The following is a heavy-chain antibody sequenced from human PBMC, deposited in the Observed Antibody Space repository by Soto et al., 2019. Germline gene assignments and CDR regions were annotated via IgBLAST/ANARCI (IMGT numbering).Heavy chain of an antibody. CDR2: IGTAGDT. J-gene: IGHJ4*02. Sequence: VGSLRLSCAASGFTFSSYDMHWVRQATGKGLEWVSAIGTAGDTYYPGSVKGRFTISRENAKNSLYLQMNSLRAGDTAVYYCARGYDSSGYYYFDYWGQGTLVTVSS. CDR3: ARGYDSSGYYYFDY. D-gene: IGHD3-22*01. CDR1: GFTFSSYD. V-gene: IGHV3-13*01.